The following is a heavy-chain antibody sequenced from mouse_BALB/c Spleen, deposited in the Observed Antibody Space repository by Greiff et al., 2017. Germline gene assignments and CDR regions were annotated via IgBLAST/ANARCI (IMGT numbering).Heavy chain of an antibody. V-gene: IGHV1-54*03. Sequence: VQLQQSGAELVRPGTSVKVSCKASGYAFTNYLIEWVKQRPGQGLEWIGVINPGSGGTNYNEKFKGKATLTADKSSSTAYMQLSSLTSDDSAVYFCARDYYGYFDYWGQGTTLTVSS. CDR2: INPGSGGT. D-gene: IGHD1-1*01. CDR3: ARDYYGYFDY. J-gene: IGHJ2*01. CDR1: GYAFTNYL.